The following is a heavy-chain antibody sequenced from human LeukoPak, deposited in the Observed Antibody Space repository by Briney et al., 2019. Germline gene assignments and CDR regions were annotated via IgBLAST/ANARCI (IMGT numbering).Heavy chain of an antibody. Sequence: GRSLRLSCAASGFTFDDYAMHWVRQAPGKGLEWVSGISWNSGSIGYADSVKGRFTISRDNAKNSLYLQMNSLRAEDTALYFCAKDRMATGLILDYWGQGTLVTVSS. J-gene: IGHJ4*02. CDR1: GFTFDDYA. CDR2: ISWNSGSI. CDR3: AKDRMATGLILDY. V-gene: IGHV3-9*01. D-gene: IGHD5-24*01.